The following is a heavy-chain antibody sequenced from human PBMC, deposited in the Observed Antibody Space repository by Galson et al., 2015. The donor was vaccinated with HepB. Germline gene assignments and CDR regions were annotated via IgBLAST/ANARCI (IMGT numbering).Heavy chain of an antibody. CDR2: ISGSGGST. CDR3: ARGRSNYYFFDY. D-gene: IGHD2/OR15-2a*01. J-gene: IGHJ4*02. CDR1: GFTFSSYA. Sequence: SLRLSCAASGFTFSSYAMSWVRQAPGKGLEWVSAISGSGGSTYYADSVKGRFTISRDNSKNTLYLQMNSLRAEDTAVYYCARGRSNYYFFDYWGLGTLVTVSS. V-gene: IGHV3-23*01.